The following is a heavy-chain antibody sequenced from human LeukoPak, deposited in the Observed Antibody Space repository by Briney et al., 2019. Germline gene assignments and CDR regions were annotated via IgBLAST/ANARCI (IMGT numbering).Heavy chain of an antibody. Sequence: GGSLRLSCAASGFTFDDYAMHWVRQAPRKGLEWVSGISWNSGSIGYADSVKGRFTISRDNAKNSLYLQMNSLRAEDTALYYCAKDFGLWFGELLLDYWGQGTLVTVSS. J-gene: IGHJ4*02. CDR3: AKDFGLWFGELLLDY. D-gene: IGHD3-10*01. CDR1: GFTFDDYA. CDR2: ISWNSGSI. V-gene: IGHV3-9*01.